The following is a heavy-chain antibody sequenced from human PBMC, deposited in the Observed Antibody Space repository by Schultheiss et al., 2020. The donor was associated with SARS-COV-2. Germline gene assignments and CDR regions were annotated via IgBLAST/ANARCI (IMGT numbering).Heavy chain of an antibody. CDR2: IYYSGST. V-gene: IGHV4-31*03. CDR1: GGSISSGGYY. CDR3: ARLLSDYGDYPTHFDY. J-gene: IGHJ4*02. D-gene: IGHD4-17*01. Sequence: SETLSLTCTVSGGSISSGGYYWSWIRQHPGKGLEWIGYIYYSGSTYYNPSLKSRVTISVDTSKNQFSLKLSSVTAADTAVYYCARLLSDYGDYPTHFDYWGQGTLVTVSS.